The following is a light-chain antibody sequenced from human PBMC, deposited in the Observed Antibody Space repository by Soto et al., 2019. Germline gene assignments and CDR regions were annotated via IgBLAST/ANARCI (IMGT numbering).Light chain of an antibody. CDR3: QHYYSPPVT. J-gene: IGKJ1*01. CDR2: WAS. CDR1: RRVLSTPNNKNL. V-gene: IGKV4-1*01. Sequence: DIVLTKSQAPLLGFRAGRAPITSSSSRRVLSTPNNKNLLGWFQQKPGQPPRLLIYWASTRESGVPDRFSGSGSGTDFTLTISSLQAEDVAIYYCQHYYSPPVTFGQGTKVEIK.